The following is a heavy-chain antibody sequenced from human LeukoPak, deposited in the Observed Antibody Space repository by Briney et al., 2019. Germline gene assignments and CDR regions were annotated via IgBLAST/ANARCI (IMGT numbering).Heavy chain of an antibody. Sequence: ASVKVSCKASGYTFTSYDINWVRQATGQGLEWMGWMNPNSGNTGYAQKFQGRVTMTRNTSISTAYMELSSLRSEDTAVYYCAREKGAAYYYYGMDXXXQGTTVTVPS. D-gene: IGHD1-26*01. J-gene: IGHJ6*02. CDR1: GYTFTSYD. V-gene: IGHV1-8*01. CDR2: MNPNSGNT. CDR3: AREKGAAYYYYGMDX.